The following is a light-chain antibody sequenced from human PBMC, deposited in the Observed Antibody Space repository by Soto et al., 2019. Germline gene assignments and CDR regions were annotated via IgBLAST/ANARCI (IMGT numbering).Light chain of an antibody. V-gene: IGLV2-14*01. CDR1: SSDVGGYNY. Sequence: QSALTQPASVSGSPGQSITISCTGTSSDVGGYNYVSWYQQHPGKAPKLMIYEVSNRPSGVSNRFSGSKPGNTASLTISGLQAEDEADYYCSSYTSSSTPVFGGGTKLTVL. CDR2: EVS. CDR3: SSYTSSSTPV. J-gene: IGLJ2*01.